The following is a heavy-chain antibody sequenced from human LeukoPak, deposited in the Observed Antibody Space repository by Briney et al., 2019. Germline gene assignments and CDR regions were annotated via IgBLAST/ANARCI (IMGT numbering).Heavy chain of an antibody. CDR1: GFTFSGNS. CDR3: ARELVARQDLDY. V-gene: IGHV3-21*01. J-gene: IGHJ4*02. CDR2: IDTSGRDT. D-gene: IGHD6-6*01. Sequence: TGGSLRLSCVASGFTFSGNSMNWVRQPPGKELEWVSSIDTSGRDTYYAGSVKGRFTISRDNAKNSLYLQMNSLRAEDTAVYYCARELVARQDLDYWGQGTLVTVSS.